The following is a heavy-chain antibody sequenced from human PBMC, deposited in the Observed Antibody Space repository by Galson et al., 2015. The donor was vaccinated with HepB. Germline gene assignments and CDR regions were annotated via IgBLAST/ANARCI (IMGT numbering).Heavy chain of an antibody. CDR3: ARSGTTVTTAVYYYYYMDV. V-gene: IGHV3-33*01. CDR2: IWYDGSNK. Sequence: SLRLSCAASGFTFSSYGMHWVRQAPGKGLEWVAVIWYDGSNKYYADSVRGRFTISRDNSKNTLYVQMNTLRAEDTAVYYCARSGTTVTTAVYYYYYMDVWGKGTTVTVSS. J-gene: IGHJ6*03. CDR1: GFTFSSYG. D-gene: IGHD4-11*01.